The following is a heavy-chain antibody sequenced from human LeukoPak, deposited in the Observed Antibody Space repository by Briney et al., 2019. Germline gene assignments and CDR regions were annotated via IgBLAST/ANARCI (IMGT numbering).Heavy chain of an antibody. D-gene: IGHD4-23*01. CDR2: ISGSGSSI. Sequence: GGSLRLSCAASGFTFSTYWMNWVRQAPRKGLEWVSYISGSGSSIYYADSVKGRFTISRDNAKNSLYLQMNSLRAEGTAVYYCARDYGGNSGPDWFDPWGQGTLVTVSS. V-gene: IGHV3-48*04. CDR1: GFTFSTYW. J-gene: IGHJ5*02. CDR3: ARDYGGNSGPDWFDP.